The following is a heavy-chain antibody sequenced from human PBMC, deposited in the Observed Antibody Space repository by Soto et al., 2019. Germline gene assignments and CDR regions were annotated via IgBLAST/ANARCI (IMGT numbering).Heavy chain of an antibody. CDR1: GGSISGYY. J-gene: IGHJ5*02. CDR2: VYYTGST. D-gene: IGHD2-2*01. V-gene: IGHV4-59*08. Sequence: SETLSLTCTVSGGSISGYYWSWIRQPPERGLEYIGFVYYTGSTNYSPSPKSRLTISVDPSKDQFSLSLSSVTAADTAVYYCARQVVVVPAATRWFDPWGQGTLVTVSS. CDR3: ARQVVVVPAATRWFDP.